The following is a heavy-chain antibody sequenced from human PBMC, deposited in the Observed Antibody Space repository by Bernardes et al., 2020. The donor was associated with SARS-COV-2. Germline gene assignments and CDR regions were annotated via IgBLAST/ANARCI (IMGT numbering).Heavy chain of an antibody. J-gene: IGHJ4*02. D-gene: IGHD4-4*01. CDR3: ARVDFSNLYYFDY. CDR2: ISTRSSYI. V-gene: IGHV3-21*06. CDR1: GFTFSSYT. Sequence: GWSLRLSCAASGFTFSSYTMNWVRQAPGKGLEWISSISTRSSYISYSDSVRGRFTISRDNAKNSVSLQMNSLRAEDTAVYYCARVDFSNLYYFDYWGQGTPVTVSS.